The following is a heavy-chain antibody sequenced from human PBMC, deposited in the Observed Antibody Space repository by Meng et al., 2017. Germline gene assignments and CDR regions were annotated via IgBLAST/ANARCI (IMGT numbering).Heavy chain of an antibody. J-gene: IGHJ3*02. CDR3: ARGVVPAAIPAFDI. Sequence: ASVKASCKASGYTFTGYYMHWVRQAPGQGLEWMGSINPNSGGTNYAQKFQGRVTMTRDTSISTAYMELSRLRSDDTAVYYCARGVVPAAIPAFDIWGQGTMVTVSS. D-gene: IGHD2-2*01. CDR1: GYTFTGYY. CDR2: INPNSGGT. V-gene: IGHV1-2*02.